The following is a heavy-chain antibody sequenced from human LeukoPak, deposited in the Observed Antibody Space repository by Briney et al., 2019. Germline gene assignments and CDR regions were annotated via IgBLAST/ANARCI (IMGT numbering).Heavy chain of an antibody. CDR2: ISHSGTS. J-gene: IGHJ4*02. Sequence: PSETLSLTCAVYGGCFSGFYWRWIGQPPGKGLEWIGEISHSGTSYYNPSLKSRVTVSVDTSKSQYSLRLSSVTATDPSVYYCAGGGRETRRGGYFDYWGQGILVTVSS. V-gene: IGHV4-34*01. CDR1: GGCFSGFY. D-gene: IGHD1-1*01. CDR3: AGGGRETRRGGYFDY.